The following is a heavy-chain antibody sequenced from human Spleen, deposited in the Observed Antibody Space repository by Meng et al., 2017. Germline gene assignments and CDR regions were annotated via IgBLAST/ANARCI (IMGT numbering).Heavy chain of an antibody. D-gene: IGHD6-19*01. Sequence: GESLKISCAASGFTFSSYGMHWVRQAPGKGLEWVANIKQDGSEKYYADSVKGRFTISRDNAKNSLYLQMNSLRAEDTALYYCAKGSSTGWYMVDYWGQGTLVTVSS. CDR2: IKQDGSEK. CDR3: AKGSSTGWYMVDY. V-gene: IGHV3-7*03. J-gene: IGHJ4*02. CDR1: GFTFSSYG.